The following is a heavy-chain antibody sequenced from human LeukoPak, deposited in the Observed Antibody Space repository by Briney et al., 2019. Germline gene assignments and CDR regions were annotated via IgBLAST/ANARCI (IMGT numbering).Heavy chain of an antibody. V-gene: IGHV1-24*01. Sequence: ASVKVSCKVSGYTLTELSMHWARQAPGKGLEWMGGFDPEDGETIYAQKFQGRVTMTEDTSTDTAYMELSSLRSEDTAVYYCATDRGIAVAGYFDYWGQGTLVIVSS. J-gene: IGHJ4*02. D-gene: IGHD6-19*01. CDR1: GYTLTELS. CDR3: ATDRGIAVAGYFDY. CDR2: FDPEDGET.